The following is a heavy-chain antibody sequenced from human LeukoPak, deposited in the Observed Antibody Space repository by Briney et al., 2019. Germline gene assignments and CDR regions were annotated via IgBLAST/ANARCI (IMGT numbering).Heavy chain of an antibody. CDR3: ARAVQYRSGPLTDLLPYYFDY. Sequence: ASVKVSCKASGYTFTNYAMHWVRQAPGQGLEWMGWINTGNGNTKYSQELKGRVTITRDTSANTAYMELSSLRAEDIAVYYCARAVQYRSGPLTDLLPYYFDYWGQGTLVTVSS. D-gene: IGHD6-19*01. J-gene: IGHJ4*02. V-gene: IGHV1-3*03. CDR2: INTGNGNT. CDR1: GYTFTNYA.